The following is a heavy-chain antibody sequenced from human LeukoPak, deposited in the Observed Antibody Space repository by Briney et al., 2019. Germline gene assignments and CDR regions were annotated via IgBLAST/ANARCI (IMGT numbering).Heavy chain of an antibody. D-gene: IGHD3-22*01. CDR1: GFTFSNYW. CDR2: SNSDGSRT. Sequence: GASLRLFCAASGFTFSNYWMHWVHQVPGKGLAWVSRSNSDGSRTRYADSVKGRFTISRDNAKNTLYLQMNSLRAEDTAVYYCARANYYDSSSYPQAFDYWGQGTLVTVSS. CDR3: ARANYYDSSSYPQAFDY. V-gene: IGHV3-74*01. J-gene: IGHJ4*02.